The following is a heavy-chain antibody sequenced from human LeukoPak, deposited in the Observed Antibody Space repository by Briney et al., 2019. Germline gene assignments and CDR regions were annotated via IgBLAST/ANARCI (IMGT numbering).Heavy chain of an antibody. D-gene: IGHD3-10*01. CDR1: GYTFTSYY. J-gene: IGHJ6*03. V-gene: IGHV1-46*01. CDR2: INPSGGST. CDR3: ARAGSITNYYYYYMDV. Sequence: GASVKVSCKASGYTFTSYYMHWVRQAPGQGLEWMGIINPSGGSTSYAQKFQGRVTMTRDTSTSTVYMELSSLRSEDTAVYYCARAGSITNYYYYYMDVWGKGTTVTVSS.